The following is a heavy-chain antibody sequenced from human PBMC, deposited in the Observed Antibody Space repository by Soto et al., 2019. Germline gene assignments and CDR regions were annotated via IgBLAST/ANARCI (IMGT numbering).Heavy chain of an antibody. CDR3: ARVTGSTFLAY. D-gene: IGHD1-7*01. V-gene: IGHV3-72*01. CDR1: GFTFIDHY. J-gene: IGHJ4*02. Sequence: PGGSLRLSCAASGFTFIDHYMDWVRQAPGKGLEWVGRIRNKANTYTTDYAASVKGRFTISRDDSKNSLYLQMNSLKTEDTAVYYCARVTGSTFLAYWGQGTLVTVSS. CDR2: IRNKANTYTT.